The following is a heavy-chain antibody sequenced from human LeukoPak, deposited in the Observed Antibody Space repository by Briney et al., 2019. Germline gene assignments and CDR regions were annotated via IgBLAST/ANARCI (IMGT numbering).Heavy chain of an antibody. V-gene: IGHV3-21*01. CDR1: RFTFSSYS. CDR3: ARGATYSSDFDY. D-gene: IGHD6-19*01. CDR2: ISSSSSYI. J-gene: IGHJ4*02. Sequence: GGSLRLSCAASRFTFSSYSMNWVRQAPGKGLEWVSSISSSSSYIYYADSVKGRFTISRDNAKNSLYLQMNSLRAEDTAVYYCARGATYSSDFDYWGQGTLVTVSS.